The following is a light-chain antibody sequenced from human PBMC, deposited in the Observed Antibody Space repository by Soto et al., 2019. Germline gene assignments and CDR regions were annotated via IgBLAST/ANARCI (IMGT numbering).Light chain of an antibody. CDR2: GAS. CDR1: QTISNN. Sequence: EIAMTQSPATLSVSPGERATLSCRASQTISNNLVWYQQKPGQAPRLLIFGASTRATGIPARFSGSGSGTEFTLTISSLQSEDFAVYCCQQYNDWPLTFGQGTKVEIK. J-gene: IGKJ1*01. CDR3: QQYNDWPLT. V-gene: IGKV3-15*01.